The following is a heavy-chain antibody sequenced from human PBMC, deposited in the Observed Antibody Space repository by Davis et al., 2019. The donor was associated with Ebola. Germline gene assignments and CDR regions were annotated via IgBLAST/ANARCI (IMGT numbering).Heavy chain of an antibody. CDR2: INAGNGNT. Sequence: ASVKVSCKASGYTFTSYAMHWVRQAPGQRLEWMGWINAGNGNTKYSQKFQGRVTITRDTSASTAYMELRSLRSDDTAVYYCARVVQLWLSGFDYWGQGTLVTVSS. CDR3: ARVVQLWLSGFDY. V-gene: IGHV1-3*01. D-gene: IGHD5-18*01. CDR1: GYTFTSYA. J-gene: IGHJ4*02.